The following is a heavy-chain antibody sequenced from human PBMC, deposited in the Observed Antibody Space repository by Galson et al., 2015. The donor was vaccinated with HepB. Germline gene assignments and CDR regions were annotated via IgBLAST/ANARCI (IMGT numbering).Heavy chain of an antibody. V-gene: IGHV3-33*01. CDR1: GFTFSSYG. CDR3: ARGDRGYGDNWFDP. J-gene: IGHJ5*02. Sequence: SLRLSCAASGFTFSSYGMHWVRQAPGKGLEWVAVIWYDGSNKYYADSVKGRFTISRDNSKNTLYLQMNSLRAEDTAVYYCARGDRGYGDNWFDPWGQGTLVTVSS. D-gene: IGHD4-17*01. CDR2: IWYDGSNK.